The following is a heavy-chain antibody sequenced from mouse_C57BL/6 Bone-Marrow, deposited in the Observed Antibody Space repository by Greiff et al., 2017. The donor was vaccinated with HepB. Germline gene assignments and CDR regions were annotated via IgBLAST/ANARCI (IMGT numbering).Heavy chain of an antibody. J-gene: IGHJ1*03. CDR1: EYEFPSHD. Sequence: EVKVEESGGGLVQPGESLKLSCESNEYEFPSHDMSWVRKTPEKRLELVAAINSDGGSTYYPDTMERRVIISRDNTKKTLYLQMSSLRSEDTALYYCARHGDYDGSSYWYFDVWGTGTTVTVSS. D-gene: IGHD1-1*01. CDR2: INSDGGST. V-gene: IGHV5-2*03. CDR3: ARHGDYDGSSYWYFDV.